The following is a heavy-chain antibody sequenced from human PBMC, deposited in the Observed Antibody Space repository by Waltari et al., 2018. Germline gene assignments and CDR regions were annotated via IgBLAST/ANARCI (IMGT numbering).Heavy chain of an antibody. CDR2: IYYSGST. V-gene: IGHV4-39*01. D-gene: IGHD4-17*01. J-gene: IGHJ4*02. CDR1: GGSISSSSYY. Sequence: QLQLQESGPGLVKPSETLSLTCTVTGGSISSSSYYWGWIRQPPGKGLEWIGSIYYSGSTYYNPSLKSRVTISVDTSKNQFSLKLSSVTAADTAVYYCATLTTVTTHFDYWGQGTLVTVSS. CDR3: ATLTTVTTHFDY.